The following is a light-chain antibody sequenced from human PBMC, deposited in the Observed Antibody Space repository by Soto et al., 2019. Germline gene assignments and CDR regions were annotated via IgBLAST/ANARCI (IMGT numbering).Light chain of an antibody. CDR2: AAS. J-gene: IGKJ4*01. CDR3: QQIYSTPLT. CDR1: QSISSY. V-gene: IGKV1-39*01. Sequence: DIQMTQSPSSLSASVGDRVTITCRASQSISSYLNWYQQKPGKAPKLLIYAASSLQSGVPSRFSGSGSGTDFTLTISILQPEDFATYYCQQIYSTPLTFGGGPRVDIK.